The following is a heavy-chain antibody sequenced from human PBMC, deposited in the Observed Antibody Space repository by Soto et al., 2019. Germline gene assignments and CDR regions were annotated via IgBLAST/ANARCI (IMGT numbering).Heavy chain of an antibody. CDR1: GGSVSSGSYY. CDR2: IYYSGST. D-gene: IGHD5-18*01. Sequence: SETLSLTCTVSGGSVSSGSYYWSWIRQPPGKGLEWIGYIYYSGSTNYNPSLKSRVTISVDTSKNQFSLKLSSVTAADTAVYYCARAPGAGRYGLDYWGQGTLVTVSS. CDR3: ARAPGAGRYGLDY. J-gene: IGHJ4*02. V-gene: IGHV4-61*01.